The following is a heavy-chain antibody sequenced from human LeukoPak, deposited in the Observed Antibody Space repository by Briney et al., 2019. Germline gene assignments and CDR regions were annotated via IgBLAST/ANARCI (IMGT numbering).Heavy chain of an antibody. CDR1: GFTFSDYY. CDR2: ISSSGSTI. D-gene: IGHD4-23*01. Sequence: GGSLRLSCAASGFTFSDYYMSWIRQAPGKGLEWVSYISSSGSTIYYADSVKGRFTISRDNAKNSLYLQMNSLRAEDTAVYYCARAPRPTVVTLYCFDYWGQGTLVTVSS. V-gene: IGHV3-11*01. CDR3: ARAPRPTVVTLYCFDY. J-gene: IGHJ4*02.